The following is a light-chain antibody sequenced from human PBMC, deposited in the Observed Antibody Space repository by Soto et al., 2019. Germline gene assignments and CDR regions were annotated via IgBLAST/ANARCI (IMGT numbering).Light chain of an antibody. CDR1: QGISSW. CDR3: QQYNSYSQT. V-gene: IGKV1-5*01. J-gene: IGKJ1*01. CDR2: DAS. Sequence: GDRVTITCRASQGISSWLAWYQQKPGKAPKLLIYDASSLESGVPSRFSGSGSGTEFTLTISSLQPDDFATYYCQQYNSYSQTFGQGTKVEIK.